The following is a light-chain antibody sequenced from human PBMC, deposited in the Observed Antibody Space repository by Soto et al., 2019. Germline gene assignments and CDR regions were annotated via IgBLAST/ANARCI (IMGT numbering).Light chain of an antibody. CDR2: GNG. Sequence: QSVLTQPPSVSGAPGQRVTISCTGSSSNIGAPYDVHWYQQLPGTGPKLLIYGNGNRPSGVPDRFSGSKSGSSASLAISGVQAEDEGDYYCQSYASSLSGAVFGAGTKVTVL. J-gene: IGLJ1*01. CDR3: QSYASSLSGAV. CDR1: SSNIGAPYD. V-gene: IGLV1-40*01.